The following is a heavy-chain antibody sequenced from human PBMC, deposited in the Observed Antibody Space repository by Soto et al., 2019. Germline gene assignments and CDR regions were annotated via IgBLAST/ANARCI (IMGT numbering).Heavy chain of an antibody. V-gene: IGHV4-30-4*01. J-gene: IGHJ4*02. CDR3: ASFLTVTWSYFDY. CDR1: GGSISSGDYY. D-gene: IGHD4-17*01. Sequence: SETLSLTCTVSGGSISSGDYYWSWIRQPPGKGLEWIGYIYYSGSTYHNPSLKSRVTISVDTSKNQFSLKLSSVTAADTAVYYCASFLTVTWSYFDYWGQGTLVTVSS. CDR2: IYYSGST.